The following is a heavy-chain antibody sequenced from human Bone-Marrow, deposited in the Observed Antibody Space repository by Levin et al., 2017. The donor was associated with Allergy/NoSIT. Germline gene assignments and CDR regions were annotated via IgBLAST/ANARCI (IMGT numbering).Heavy chain of an antibody. Sequence: SETLSLTCTVSGGSINRYYWSWLRQPPGQPLQWIGYIYYNGDTKYNPSLESRVTISVDTSNNQFSLKLNSVTAADTAVYFCARDIFDTSDYYQGTFDIWGHGTRVVVSS. V-gene: IGHV4-59*01. D-gene: IGHD3-22*01. CDR1: GGSINRYY. CDR2: IYYNGDT. CDR3: ARDIFDTSDYYQGTFDI. J-gene: IGHJ3*02.